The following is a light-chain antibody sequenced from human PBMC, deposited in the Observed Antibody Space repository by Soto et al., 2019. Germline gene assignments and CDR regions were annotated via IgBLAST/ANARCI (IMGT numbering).Light chain of an antibody. CDR2: AAS. V-gene: IGKV3-20*01. CDR1: QSFSSSY. CDR3: QHYVGSPWG. Sequence: EIVLTQSPGTLSLSPGERATLSCRASQSFSSSYLAWYQQKPGQAPRLLIYAASSRATGIPDRFSGSASGTDFTLTISRLEPEDFAVYYCQHYVGSPWGFGQGTKVEIK. J-gene: IGKJ1*01.